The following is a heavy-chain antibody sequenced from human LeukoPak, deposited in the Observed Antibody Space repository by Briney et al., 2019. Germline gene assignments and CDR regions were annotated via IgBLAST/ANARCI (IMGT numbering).Heavy chain of an antibody. CDR2: FDPEDGET. V-gene: IGHV1-24*01. CDR3: ATEGRKGGTVVTPVGFDY. J-gene: IGHJ4*02. Sequence: ASVKVSCKVSGYTLTELSMHGLRHAPGKRLEWMGGFDPEDGETIYAQKFQGRVTMTEDTSTDTAYMELRSLRSEDTDVYYCATEGRKGGTVVTPVGFDYWGQGTLVTVSS. CDR1: GYTLTELS. D-gene: IGHD4-23*01.